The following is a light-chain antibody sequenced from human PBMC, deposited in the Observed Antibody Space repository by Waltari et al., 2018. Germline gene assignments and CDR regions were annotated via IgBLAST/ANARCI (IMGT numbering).Light chain of an antibody. CDR3: YSTDSSGNHRV. V-gene: IGLV3-10*01. CDR1: DLPKKY. CDR2: EDT. J-gene: IGLJ3*02. Sequence: SYELTQPPSVSVSPGQTARITCSGDDLPKKYPYWYQQKPGQAPLVVIYEDTKRPSGIPERFSGSSSGTMATFTISGAQVEDEADYYCYSTDSSGNHRVFGRGTKLTVL.